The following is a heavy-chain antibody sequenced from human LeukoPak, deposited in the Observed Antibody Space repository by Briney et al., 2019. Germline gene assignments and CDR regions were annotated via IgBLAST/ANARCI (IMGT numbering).Heavy chain of an antibody. D-gene: IGHD6-19*01. Sequence: SQTLSLTCAISGDSVSSNSAAWNWIRQSPSRGLEWLGRTYYRSKWYNDYAVSVKSRITINPDTSKNQFSLQLNSVTPEDTAVYYCARGPSSGWYPSPARRRGSLDYWGQGTLVTVSS. J-gene: IGHJ4*02. V-gene: IGHV6-1*01. CDR3: ARGPSSGWYPSPARRRGSLDY. CDR1: GDSVSSNSAA. CDR2: TYYRSKWYN.